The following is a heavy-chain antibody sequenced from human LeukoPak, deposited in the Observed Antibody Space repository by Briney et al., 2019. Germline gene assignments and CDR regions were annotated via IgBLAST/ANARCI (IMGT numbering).Heavy chain of an antibody. D-gene: IGHD1-26*01. CDR2: ISGSGGST. V-gene: IGHV3-23*01. CDR1: GFIFTGYA. Sequence: GGSLRLSCAASGFIFTGYAMSWVRQAPGKGLEWVSAISGSGGSTYYTDSVKGRFTIARDNSKNTLFLQMNSLRAEDTAVYYCARRGGSYFDYWGQGTLVTVSS. J-gene: IGHJ4*02. CDR3: ARRGGSYFDY.